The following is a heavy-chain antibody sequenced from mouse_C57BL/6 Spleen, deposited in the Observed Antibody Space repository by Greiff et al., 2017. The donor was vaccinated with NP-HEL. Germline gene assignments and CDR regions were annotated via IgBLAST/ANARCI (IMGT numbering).Heavy chain of an antibody. Sequence: QVQLKQPGAELVKPGASVKVSCKASGYTFTSYWMHWVKQRPGQGLEWIGRIHPSDSDTNYNQKFKGKATLTVDKSSSTAYMQLSSLTSEDSAVYYCAMIYDGYSDYFDYWGQGTTLTVSS. J-gene: IGHJ2*01. D-gene: IGHD2-3*01. CDR1: GYTFTSYW. CDR3: AMIYDGYSDYFDY. CDR2: IHPSDSDT. V-gene: IGHV1-74*01.